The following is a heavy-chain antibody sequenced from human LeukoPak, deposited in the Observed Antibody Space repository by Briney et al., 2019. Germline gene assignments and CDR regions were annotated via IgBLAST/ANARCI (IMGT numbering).Heavy chain of an antibody. CDR1: GFTFSNYG. CDR2: ISYDGSNK. J-gene: IGHJ4*02. CDR3: ARVRPGSNYVDFDY. Sequence: GRSLRLSCAASGFTFSNYGMHWVRQAPGKGLEWVAVISYDGSNKYYAGSVKGRFTISSDNSKSTLYLQMNSLRAEDTAVYYCARVRPGSNYVDFDYWGQGTLVTVSS. D-gene: IGHD4-11*01. V-gene: IGHV3-33*05.